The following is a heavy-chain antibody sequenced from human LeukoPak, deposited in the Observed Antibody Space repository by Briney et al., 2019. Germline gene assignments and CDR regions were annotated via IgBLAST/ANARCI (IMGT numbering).Heavy chain of an antibody. CDR3: ARPPGDYYYYYMDV. CDR2: ISAYNGNT. V-gene: IGHV1-18*01. CDR1: GYTFTSYG. D-gene: IGHD3-10*01. J-gene: IGHJ6*03. Sequence: ASVKVSCKASGYTFTSYGISWVRQAPGQGLEWMGWISAYNGNTNYAQKLQGRVTMTTATSTTTTYMELRSLRSDDTAVYYCARPPGDYYYYYMDVWGKGTTVTVSS.